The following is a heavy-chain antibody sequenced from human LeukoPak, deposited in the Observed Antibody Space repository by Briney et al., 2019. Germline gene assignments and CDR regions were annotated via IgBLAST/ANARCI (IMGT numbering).Heavy chain of an antibody. CDR1: GYSFTNYW. J-gene: IGHJ4*02. CDR2: ISPCDSDT. CDR3: ARRGDSYGRFDY. D-gene: IGHD5-18*01. V-gene: IGHV5-51*01. Sequence: GESLQISCKGSGYSFTNYWIGWVRQMPGKGLEWIGIISPCDSDTRYSPSFQGQVTISADKSICTAYLQWSSLKASDTAMYYCARRGDSYGRFDYWGQGILVIVSS.